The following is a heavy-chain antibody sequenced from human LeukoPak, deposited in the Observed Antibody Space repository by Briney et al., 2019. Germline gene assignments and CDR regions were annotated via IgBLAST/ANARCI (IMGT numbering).Heavy chain of an antibody. D-gene: IGHD2-2*01. CDR2: ISSSSSYI. CDR1: GFTFSSYS. V-gene: IGHV3-21*01. CDR3: ARGGYCSSTSCYFWFDP. Sequence: PGGSLRLSCAASGFTFSSYSMNWVRQAPGKGLEWVSSISSSSSYIYYADSVKGRFTISRDNAKSSLYLQMNSLRAEDTAVYYCARGGYCSSTSCYFWFDPRGQGTLVTVSS. J-gene: IGHJ5*02.